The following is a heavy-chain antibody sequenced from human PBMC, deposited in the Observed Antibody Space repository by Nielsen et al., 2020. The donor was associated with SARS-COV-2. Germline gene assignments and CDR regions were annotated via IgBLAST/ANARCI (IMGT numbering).Heavy chain of an antibody. Sequence: GGSLRLSCAASGFTFSSYAMSWVRQAPGKGLEWVSATSGSGGSTYYADSVKGRFTISRDNSKNTLYLQMNSLRAEDTAVYYCAREGYYDRGFDYWGQGTLVTVSS. CDR1: GFTFSSYA. D-gene: IGHD3-22*01. CDR2: TSGSGGST. J-gene: IGHJ4*02. CDR3: AREGYYDRGFDY. V-gene: IGHV3-23*01.